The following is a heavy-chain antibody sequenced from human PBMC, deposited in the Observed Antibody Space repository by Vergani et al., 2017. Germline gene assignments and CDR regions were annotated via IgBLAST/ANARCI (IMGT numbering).Heavy chain of an antibody. D-gene: IGHD1-26*01. CDR3: ARGGVGATLYYYGMDV. CDR1: GGSIISGGYY. Sequence: VQLHESGPGLVKPSQTLSLTCTVSGGSIISGGYYWSWIRQLPGKGLEWVGRTRNKANSYTTEYAASVKGRLTISRDDSKNSLYLQMNSLKTEDTAVYYCARGGVGATLYYYGMDVWGQGTTVTVSS. J-gene: IGHJ6*02. V-gene: IGHV3-72*01. CDR2: TRNKANSYTT.